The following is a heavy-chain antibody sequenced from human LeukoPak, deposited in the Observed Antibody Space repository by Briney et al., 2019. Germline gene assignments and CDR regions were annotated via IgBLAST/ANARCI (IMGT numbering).Heavy chain of an antibody. D-gene: IGHD3-10*01. V-gene: IGHV4-61*01. CDR3: ARGPTRFGDAFDI. CDR2: IYNSGST. Sequence: SETLSLTCTVSGGSVSSGSYYWSWIRQPPGKGLEWIGYIYNSGSTNHNPSLKSRVTMSVDTSKNQFSLKLSSVTAADTAVYYCARGPTRFGDAFDIWGQGTMVTVSS. J-gene: IGHJ3*02. CDR1: GGSVSSGSYY.